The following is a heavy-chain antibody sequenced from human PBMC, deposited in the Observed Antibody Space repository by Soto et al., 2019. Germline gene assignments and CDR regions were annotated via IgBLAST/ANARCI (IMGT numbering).Heavy chain of an antibody. CDR3: ARTRYSNYYYYYGMDV. Sequence: QVQLQQWGAGLLKPSETLSLTCAVYGGSFSGYYWSWIRQPPGKGLEWIGEINHSGSTNYNPSLKSRVTISVDTSKNQFSLKLSSVTAADTAVYYCARTRYSNYYYYYGMDVWGQGTTVTVSS. CDR1: GGSFSGYY. CDR2: INHSGST. D-gene: IGHD4-4*01. V-gene: IGHV4-34*01. J-gene: IGHJ6*02.